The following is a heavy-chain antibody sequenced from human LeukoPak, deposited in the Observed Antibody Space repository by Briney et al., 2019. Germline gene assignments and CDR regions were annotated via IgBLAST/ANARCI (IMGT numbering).Heavy chain of an antibody. CDR1: GGTFSSYA. CDR2: IIPIFGTA. Sequence: ASVKVSCKASGGTFSSYAISWVRQAPGQGLEWMGGIIPIFGTANYAQKFQGRVTITTDESTSTAYMELSSLRSEDTAVYYCARSLGGITGTTYIPRVPYDYWGQGTLVTVSS. CDR3: ARSLGGITGTTYIPRVPYDY. J-gene: IGHJ4*02. D-gene: IGHD1-7*01. V-gene: IGHV1-69*05.